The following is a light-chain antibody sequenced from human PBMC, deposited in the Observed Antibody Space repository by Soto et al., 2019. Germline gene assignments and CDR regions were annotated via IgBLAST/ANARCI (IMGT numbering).Light chain of an antibody. CDR1: SSDVGAFNY. Sequence: SALTQPASVSGSPGQSITISCTGTSSDVGAFNYVSWYQQHPGKAPELVIYEVSNRPSGVSNRFSGSKSGNTASLTISGLQAEDEADYYCSSYTSSSTLCVFGTGTKVTVL. J-gene: IGLJ1*01. CDR2: EVS. CDR3: SSYTSSSTLCV. V-gene: IGLV2-14*01.